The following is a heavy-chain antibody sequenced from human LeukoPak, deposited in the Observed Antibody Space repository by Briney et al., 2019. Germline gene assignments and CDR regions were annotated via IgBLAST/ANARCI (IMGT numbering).Heavy chain of an antibody. D-gene: IGHD3-10*01. J-gene: IGHJ6*02. CDR1: GYTFTIYY. V-gene: IGHV1-46*01. Sequence: ASVTVSCKASGYTFTIYYMHWVRQAPGQGLEWMGIINPSGGSTSYAQKFQGRVTMTRDTSTSTVYMELSSLRSEDTAVYYCSRWFGDSDYYYYYGMDVWGQGTTVTVSS. CDR3: SRWFGDSDYYYYYGMDV. CDR2: INPSGGST.